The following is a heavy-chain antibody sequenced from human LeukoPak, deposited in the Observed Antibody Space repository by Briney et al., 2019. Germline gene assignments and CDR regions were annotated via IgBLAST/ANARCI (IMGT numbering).Heavy chain of an antibody. CDR2: IYHSGST. Sequence: SETLSLTCTVSGYSISSGYYWGWIRQPPGKGLEWIGSIYHSGSTYYNPSLKSRVTISVDTSKNQFSLKLSSVTAAGTAVYYCARSGQVHCSSTSCYTYYYYYMDVWGKGTTVTVSS. CDR1: GYSISSGYY. D-gene: IGHD2-2*02. V-gene: IGHV4-38-2*02. CDR3: ARSGQVHCSSTSCYTYYYYYMDV. J-gene: IGHJ6*03.